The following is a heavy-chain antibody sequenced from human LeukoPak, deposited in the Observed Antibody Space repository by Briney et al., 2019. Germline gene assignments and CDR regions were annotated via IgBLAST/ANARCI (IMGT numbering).Heavy chain of an antibody. J-gene: IGHJ6*03. CDR3: ASSYYYYMDV. Sequence: PSETLSLTCAVYGGSFSGYYWSWIRQPPGKGLGWIGEINHSGSTNYNPSLKSRVTISVDTSKNQFSLKLSSVTAADTAVYYCASSYYYYMDVWGKGTTVTVSS. V-gene: IGHV4-34*01. CDR1: GGSFSGYY. CDR2: INHSGST.